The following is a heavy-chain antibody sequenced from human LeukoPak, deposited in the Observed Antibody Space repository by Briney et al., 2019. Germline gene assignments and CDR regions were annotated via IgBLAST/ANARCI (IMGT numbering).Heavy chain of an antibody. J-gene: IGHJ4*02. Sequence: GGSLRLSCAASGFTFSSYWMSWVRQAPGKGLEWVAVISYDGSNKYYADSVKGRFTISRDNSKNTLYLQMNSLRPEDTAVYYCARETYSSSWYSYYFDYWGQGTLVTVSS. CDR3: ARETYSSSWYSYYFDY. V-gene: IGHV3-30*03. CDR2: ISYDGSNK. D-gene: IGHD6-13*01. CDR1: GFTFSSYW.